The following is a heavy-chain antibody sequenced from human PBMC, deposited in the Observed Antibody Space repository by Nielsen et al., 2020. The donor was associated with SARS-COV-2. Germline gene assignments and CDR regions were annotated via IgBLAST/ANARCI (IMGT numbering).Heavy chain of an antibody. J-gene: IGHJ6*02. CDR3: ARVVQQQLPNYYYYGMDV. V-gene: IGHV3-11*01. CDR2: ISSSGSTI. Sequence: WLRQPPGKGLEWVSYISSSGSTIYYADSVKGRFTISRDNAKNSLYLQMNSLRAEDTAVYYCARVVQQQLPNYYYYGMDVWGQGTTVTVSS. D-gene: IGHD6-13*01.